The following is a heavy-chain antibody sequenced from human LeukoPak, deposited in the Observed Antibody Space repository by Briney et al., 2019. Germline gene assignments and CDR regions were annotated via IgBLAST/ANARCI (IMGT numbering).Heavy chain of an antibody. Sequence: GGSLRLSCAASGFTFSSYTMHWVRQAPGKGLEWVAVISYDGSNKFYADSVKGRFTISRDTSKNTLYLQMNSLSAEDTAVYSCARAFYRFGVVTGWFDPWGQGTLVTVSS. CDR2: ISYDGSNK. J-gene: IGHJ5*02. CDR1: GFTFSSYT. D-gene: IGHD3-3*01. CDR3: ARAFYRFGVVTGWFDP. V-gene: IGHV3-30*01.